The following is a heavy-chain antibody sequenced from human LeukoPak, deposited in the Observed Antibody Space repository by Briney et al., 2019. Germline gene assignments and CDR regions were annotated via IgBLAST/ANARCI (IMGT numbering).Heavy chain of an antibody. J-gene: IGHJ3*02. D-gene: IGHD6-13*01. CDR2: IYYRGRT. CDR1: GGSIRSYY. Sequence: PSETLSLTCTVSGGSIRSYYGSWIRQPAGKGLEGIGRIYYRGRTKLNTSLKSRVTMSVDTSKNQFSLKLSSVTAADTAVYYCARARAAAGTKWALDIWGQGTMVTVSS. CDR3: ARARAAAGTKWALDI. V-gene: IGHV4-4*07.